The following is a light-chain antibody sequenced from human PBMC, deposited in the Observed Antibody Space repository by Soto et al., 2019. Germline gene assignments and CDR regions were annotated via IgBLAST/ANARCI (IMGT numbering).Light chain of an antibody. CDR1: QGVSSH. CDR2: EVS. Sequence: QVTQFPSSLSASAGYRVTMTCRASQGVSSHLAWHQQKPGKAPKLLIYEVSTLQSGVPSRFSGSGSGTDFTLTISSLQPEDFATYYCQHLNGYPITFGQGTRLEIK. CDR3: QHLNGYPIT. V-gene: IGKV1-9*01. J-gene: IGKJ5*01.